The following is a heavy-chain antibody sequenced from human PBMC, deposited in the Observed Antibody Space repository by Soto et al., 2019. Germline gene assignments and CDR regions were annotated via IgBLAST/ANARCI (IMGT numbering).Heavy chain of an antibody. J-gene: IGHJ6*03. CDR3: ARDASHIRSSLNYYYYMDV. CDR2: IWYDGSNK. V-gene: IGHV3-33*01. Sequence: PGGSLRLSCAASGFTFSSYGMHWVRQAPGKGLEWVAVIWYDGSNKYYADSVKGRFTISRDNSKNTLYLQMNSLRAEDTAVYYCARDASHIRSSLNYYYYMDVWGKGTTVTVSS. CDR1: GFTFSSYG.